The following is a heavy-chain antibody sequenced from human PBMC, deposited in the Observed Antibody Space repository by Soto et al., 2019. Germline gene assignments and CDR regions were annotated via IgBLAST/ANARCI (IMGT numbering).Heavy chain of an antibody. D-gene: IGHD2-2*01. CDR1: GFTFSHYY. J-gene: IGHJ6*03. CDR2: IGSSGSTI. V-gene: IGHV3-11*01. CDR3: ATERPAAYYMDV. Sequence: GGSLRLSCAASGFTFSHYYMSWIRQAPGKGLEWVSYIGSSGSTIYYADSVKGRFTISRDNAKNSLYLQMNSLRAEDTAVYYCATERPAAYYMDVWGKGTTVTVSS.